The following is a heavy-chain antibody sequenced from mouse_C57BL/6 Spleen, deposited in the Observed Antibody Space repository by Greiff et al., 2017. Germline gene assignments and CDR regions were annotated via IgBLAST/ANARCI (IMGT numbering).Heavy chain of an antibody. CDR1: GFTFSSYA. D-gene: IGHD2-1*01. CDR2: ISDGGSYT. CDR3: ARDIYYGNYVGYFDY. J-gene: IGHJ2*01. Sequence: EVKLVESGGGLVKPGGSLKLSCAASGFTFSSYAMSWVRQTPEKRLEWVATISDGGSYTYYPDNVKGRFTISRDNAKNNLYLQMSNLKSEDTAMYYCARDIYYGNYVGYFDYWGQGTTLTVSS. V-gene: IGHV5-4*01.